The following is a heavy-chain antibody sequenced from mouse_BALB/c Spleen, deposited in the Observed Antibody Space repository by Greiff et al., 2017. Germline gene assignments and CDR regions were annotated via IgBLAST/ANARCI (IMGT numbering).Heavy chain of an antibody. V-gene: IGHV5-6-5*01. CDR1: GFTFSSYA. D-gene: IGHD6-2*01. Sequence: EVKLMESGGGLVKPGGSLKLSCAASGFTFSSYAMSWVRQTPEKRLEWVASLSSGGSTYYPDSVKGRFTISRDNARNILYLQMSSLRSEDTAMYYCARIPDLSYYAMDYWGQGTSVTVSS. J-gene: IGHJ4*01. CDR3: ARIPDLSYYAMDY. CDR2: LSSGGST.